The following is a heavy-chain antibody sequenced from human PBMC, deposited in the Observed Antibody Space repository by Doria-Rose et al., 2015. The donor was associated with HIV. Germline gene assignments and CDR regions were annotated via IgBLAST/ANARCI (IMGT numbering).Heavy chain of an antibody. V-gene: IGHV4-34*01. D-gene: IGHD3-3*01. Sequence: SLTCAVYGGSLSGYHWTWIRQPPGEGLEWIGEINHSGNTIYNPSLATRVTMSVDTSKNQFSLNVTSVTAADTAIYYCARTQSGITFFGVVAEYFDCWGQGNLVTVSS. CDR3: ARTQSGITFFGVVAEYFDC. CDR1: GGSLSGYH. J-gene: IGHJ4*02. CDR2: INHSGNT.